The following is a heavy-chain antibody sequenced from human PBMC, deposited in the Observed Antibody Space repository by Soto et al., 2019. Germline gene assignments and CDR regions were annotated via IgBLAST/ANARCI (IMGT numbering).Heavy chain of an antibody. D-gene: IGHD5-18*01. CDR1: GGSFSGYY. Sequence: SETLSLTCAVYGGSFSGYYWSWIRQPPGKGLEWIGQINHSGSTNYNPSLKSRVTISVDTSKNQFSLKLSSVTAADTAVYYCARGRPWAQLPNPNYYYYGMDVWGQGTTVTVSS. CDR3: ARGRPWAQLPNPNYYYYGMDV. J-gene: IGHJ6*02. CDR2: INHSGST. V-gene: IGHV4-34*01.